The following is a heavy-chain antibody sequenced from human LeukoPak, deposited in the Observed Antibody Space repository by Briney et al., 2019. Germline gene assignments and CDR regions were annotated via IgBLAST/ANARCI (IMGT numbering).Heavy chain of an antibody. Sequence: ASVNVSCKASGYTFTSYGISWVRQAPGQGLEWMGWISAYNGNTNYAQKLQGRVTMTTDTSTSTAYMELRSLRSDDTAVYYCARESYCSSTSCYSDYYYYGMDVWGQGTTVTVSS. CDR1: GYTFTSYG. D-gene: IGHD2-2*01. J-gene: IGHJ6*02. CDR3: ARESYCSSTSCYSDYYYYGMDV. V-gene: IGHV1-18*01. CDR2: ISAYNGNT.